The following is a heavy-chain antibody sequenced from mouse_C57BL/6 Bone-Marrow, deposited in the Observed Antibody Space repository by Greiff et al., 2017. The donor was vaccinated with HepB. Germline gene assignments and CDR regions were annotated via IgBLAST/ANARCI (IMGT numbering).Heavy chain of an antibody. CDR2: IRNKANGYTT. CDR3: ARDSPVYYGSSS. J-gene: IGHJ3*01. D-gene: IGHD1-1*01. Sequence: EVKLVESGGGLVQPGGSLSLSCAASGFTFTDYYMSWVRQPPGKALEWLGFIRNKANGYTTEYSASVKGRFTISRDNSQSILYLQMNALRAEDSATYYCARDSPVYYGSSSWGQGTLVTVSA. CDR1: GFTFTDYY. V-gene: IGHV7-3*01.